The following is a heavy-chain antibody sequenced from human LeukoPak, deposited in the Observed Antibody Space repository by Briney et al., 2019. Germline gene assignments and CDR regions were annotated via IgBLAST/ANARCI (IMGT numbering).Heavy chain of an antibody. CDR2: IFGSGST. J-gene: IGHJ3*02. V-gene: IGHV4-4*07. D-gene: IGHD2-15*01. CDR1: GGSISVYY. Sequence: PSETLSLTCTVSGGSISVYYWQWLRQPAGKGLEWVGRIFGSGSTNYNTSLKRGVTMSVDTSKNHFSLNLRYVTAADTAIYYCVRDCSGGSCYPDAFYIWGQGTMVTVSS. CDR3: VRDCSGGSCYPDAFYI.